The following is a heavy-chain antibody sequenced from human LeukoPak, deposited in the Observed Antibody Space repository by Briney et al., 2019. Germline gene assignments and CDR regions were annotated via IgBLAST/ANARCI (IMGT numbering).Heavy chain of an antibody. CDR2: IYSGGST. V-gene: IGHV3-66*01. CDR3: ARALYNGHADVFDC. J-gene: IGHJ4*02. CDR1: GFSVSSTY. D-gene: IGHD1-26*01. Sequence: PGGSLRLSCAASGFSVSSTYMSWVRQAPGEGLEWVSVIYSGGSTHYADSLKGRFTVSRDNSKNTVYLQMDSLRAEDTAVYYCARALYNGHADVFDCWGQGTLVTVSS.